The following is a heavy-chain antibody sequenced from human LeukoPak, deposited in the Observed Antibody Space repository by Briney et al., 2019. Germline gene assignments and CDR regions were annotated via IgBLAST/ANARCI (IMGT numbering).Heavy chain of an antibody. V-gene: IGHV4-34*08. J-gene: IGHJ6*03. CDR2: INHSGTT. Sequence: PSESLSLTCAVYGDTFSGYYWSWLRQFPGKGLEWIGEINHSGTTNQKPSLKSRFAISVDTSKNQFSLRFSSVTAVDTAVYYCADQRYYMDVWGKGTTVTVSS. CDR3: ADQRYYMDV. D-gene: IGHD6-25*01. CDR1: GDTFSGYY.